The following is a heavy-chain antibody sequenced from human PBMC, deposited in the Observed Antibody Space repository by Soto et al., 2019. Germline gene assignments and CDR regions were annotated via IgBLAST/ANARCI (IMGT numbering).Heavy chain of an antibody. CDR2: IYYRGNA. J-gene: IGHJ4*02. D-gene: IGHD3-16*01. Sequence: PSETLALTCSVSDDSINRDKYYWGWIRQPPGKGLEWIGSIYYRGNAYYNPSLQTRVTISLDKSRSQFSLKLNSVTAADSAVYFCARLGGLATISYYFDFWGPGALVTVSS. CDR1: DDSINRDKYY. CDR3: ARLGGLATISYYFDF. V-gene: IGHV4-39*01.